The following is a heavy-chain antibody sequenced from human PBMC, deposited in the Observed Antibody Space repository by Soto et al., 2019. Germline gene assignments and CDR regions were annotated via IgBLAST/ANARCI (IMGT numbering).Heavy chain of an antibody. CDR1: GFTVKNYQ. J-gene: IGHJ6*02. Sequence: VGSLRLSCAASGFTVKNYQMNWVRQAPGKGLEWVSVIYSGGATYYPDSVKGRFTTIRDTSKNTVYLQLNSLRDNYTAMYYCARDPSNTGYYGLDVGGQGTTVTVSS. CDR2: IYSGGAT. V-gene: IGHV3-53*01. CDR3: ARDPSNTGYYGLDV.